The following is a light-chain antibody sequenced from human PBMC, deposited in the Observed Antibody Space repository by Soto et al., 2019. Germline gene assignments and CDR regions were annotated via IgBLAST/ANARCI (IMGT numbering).Light chain of an antibody. CDR1: QSVSSSY. V-gene: IGKV3-20*01. CDR2: GAS. CDR3: QQYGSTTVT. J-gene: IGKJ1*01. Sequence: EIVLTQSPGTLSLSPGERATLSCRASQSVSSSYLAWYQQKPGQAPRLLIYGASSRATGIPDRFSGSGSGTDFTLTISRLEPEDFAVYYCQQYGSTTVTFGQGTNVDIK.